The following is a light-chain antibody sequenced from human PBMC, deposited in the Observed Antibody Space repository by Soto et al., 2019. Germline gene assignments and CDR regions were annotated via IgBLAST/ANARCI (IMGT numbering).Light chain of an antibody. V-gene: IGLV2-14*01. CDR3: SSYTSSSAGV. Sequence: ALTQPASVSGSPGQSITISCTGTSSDVGGYNYVSWYQQHPGKAPKLMIYEVSNRPSGVSNRFSGSKSGNTASLTISGLQAEAEADYYCSSYTSSSAGVFGTGTKLTVL. CDR1: SSDVGGYNY. J-gene: IGLJ1*01. CDR2: EVS.